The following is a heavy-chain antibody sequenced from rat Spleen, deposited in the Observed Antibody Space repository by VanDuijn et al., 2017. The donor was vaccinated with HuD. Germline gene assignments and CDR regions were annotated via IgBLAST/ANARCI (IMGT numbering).Heavy chain of an antibody. V-gene: IGHV5-27*01. CDR3: TRDTMMVLMDA. J-gene: IGHJ4*01. Sequence: EVQLVESDGGLVQPGRSLKLSCAASGFTFSNSYMAWVRQAPTKGLEWVASISPSGGSTYYRDSVKGRFTISRDNAKSTLYLQMNSLRSEDTATYYCTRDTMMVLMDAWGQGASVTVSS. CDR1: GFTFSNSY. D-gene: IGHD1-12*02. CDR2: ISPSGGST.